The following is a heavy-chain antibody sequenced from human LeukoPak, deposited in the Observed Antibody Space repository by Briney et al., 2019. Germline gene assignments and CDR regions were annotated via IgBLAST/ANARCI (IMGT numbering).Heavy chain of an antibody. Sequence: ASVKVSCKASGYTFTGYYMHWVRQAPGQGLEWMGWINPNSGGTNYAQKFQGGVTMTRDTSISTAYMELSRLRSDDTAVYYCARSYDILTGYYPSYYYYYGMDVWGQGTTVTVSS. J-gene: IGHJ6*02. CDR3: ARSYDILTGYYPSYYYYYGMDV. V-gene: IGHV1-2*02. D-gene: IGHD3-9*01. CDR2: INPNSGGT. CDR1: GYTFTGYY.